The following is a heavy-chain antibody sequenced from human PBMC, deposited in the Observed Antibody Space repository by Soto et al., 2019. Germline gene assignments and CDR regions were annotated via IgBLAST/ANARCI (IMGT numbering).Heavy chain of an antibody. Sequence: GASVKVSCKSSGYAFTGYYIHWVRQAPGQVLEWMGWINPNSGDTNYAQKFQGRVTMTRDTSFSTAYMELSSLRSDDTAVYYCATRYSYVHFWGQGTLVTVS. CDR1: GYAFTGYY. CDR2: INPNSGDT. CDR3: ATRYSYVHF. J-gene: IGHJ4*02. V-gene: IGHV1-2*02. D-gene: IGHD5-18*01.